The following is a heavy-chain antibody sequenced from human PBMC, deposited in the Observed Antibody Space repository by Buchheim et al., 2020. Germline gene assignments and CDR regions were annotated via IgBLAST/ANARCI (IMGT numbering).Heavy chain of an antibody. V-gene: IGHV3-23*01. D-gene: IGHD1-26*01. J-gene: IGHJ4*02. CDR3: AKVGEYSGSYYLFANFDY. CDR2: ISGSGGST. CDR1: GFTFSSYA. Sequence: EVQLLESGGGLVQPGGSLRLSCAASGFTFSSYAMSWVRQAPGKGLEWVSAISGSGGSTYYADSVKGRFTISRDNSKNTLYLQMNSLRAEDTAVYYCAKVGEYSGSYYLFANFDYWGQGTL.